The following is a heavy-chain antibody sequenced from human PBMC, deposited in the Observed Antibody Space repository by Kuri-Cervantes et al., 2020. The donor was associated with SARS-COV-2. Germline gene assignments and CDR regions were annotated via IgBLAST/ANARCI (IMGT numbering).Heavy chain of an antibody. CDR3: ARGIVVVVAAMGYFDY. D-gene: IGHD2-15*01. V-gene: IGHV1-18*04. CDR2: SNGYKDNT. CDR1: VYTFTNYG. Sequence: ASVKVSCKHSVYTFTNYGISWVRQAPGQGLEWMGWSNGYKDNTKYAQKLQGRVTMTTDTSTSTAYMELRSLRSDDTAVYYCARGIVVVVAAMGYFDYWGQGTLVTVSS. J-gene: IGHJ4*02.